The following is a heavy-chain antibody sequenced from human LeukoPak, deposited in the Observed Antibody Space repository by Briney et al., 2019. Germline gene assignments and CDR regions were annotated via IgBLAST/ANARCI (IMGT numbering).Heavy chain of an antibody. CDR2: IYYSGST. V-gene: IGHV4-61*01. CDR3: HGWQQLAHFDY. CDR1: GGSVSSGSYY. D-gene: IGHD6-13*01. Sequence: SETLSLTCTVSGGSVSSGSYYWSWIRQPPGKGLEWIGYIYYSGSTNYNPSLKSRVSISVDTSKNQFSLKLSSVTAADTAVYYCHGWQQLAHFDYWGQGTLVTVSS. J-gene: IGHJ4*02.